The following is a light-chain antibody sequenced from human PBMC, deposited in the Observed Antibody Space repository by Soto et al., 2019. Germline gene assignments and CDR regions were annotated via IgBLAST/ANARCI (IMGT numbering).Light chain of an antibody. CDR1: SSDVGSYNL. V-gene: IGLV2-14*02. CDR3: ISYTDRQSYL. Sequence: QSVLTQPASVSGSPGQSITISCTGTSSDVGSYNLVSWYQQHPGKAPKLMIYEGSKWPSGVSNRFSGSKSGNTASLTISGLQAEDEADYYCISYTDRQSYLFGTGTKVTVL. J-gene: IGLJ1*01. CDR2: EGS.